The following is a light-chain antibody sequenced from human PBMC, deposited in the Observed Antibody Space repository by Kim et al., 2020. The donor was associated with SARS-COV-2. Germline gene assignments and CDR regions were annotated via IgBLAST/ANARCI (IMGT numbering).Light chain of an antibody. CDR2: AAS. V-gene: IGKV1-16*02. CDR1: QGLGGY. CDR3: QQYYNYPWT. J-gene: IGKJ1*01. Sequence: ASVGDRVTITCRACQGLGGYLAGFQPKPGKDPQALIYAASSLQSWVPSKFSGSGSGTDFTLTISSLQPEDFATYYCQQYYNYPWTFGQGTKVDIK.